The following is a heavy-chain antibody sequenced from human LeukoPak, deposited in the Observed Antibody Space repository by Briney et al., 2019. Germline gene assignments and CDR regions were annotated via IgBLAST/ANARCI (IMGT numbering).Heavy chain of an antibody. CDR3: ASGDAVAGQPLFDY. CDR2: IYYSGST. Sequence: PSETLSLTCTVSGGSISSSSYYWGWIRQPPGKGLEWIGSIYYSGSTYYNPSLKSRVTISVDTSKNQFSLKLSSVTAADTAVYYCASGDAVAGQPLFDYWGQGTLVTVSS. J-gene: IGHJ4*02. V-gene: IGHV4-39*01. D-gene: IGHD6-19*01. CDR1: GGSISSSSYY.